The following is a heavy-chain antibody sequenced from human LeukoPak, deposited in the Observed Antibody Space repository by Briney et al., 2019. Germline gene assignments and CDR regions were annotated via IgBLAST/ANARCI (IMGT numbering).Heavy chain of an antibody. D-gene: IGHD3-9*01. Sequence: SETLSLTCAVYGGSFSGYYWSWIRQPPGKGLGWIGEINHSGSTNYNPSLKSRVTISVDTSKNQFSLKLSSVTAADTAVYYCATTPLRYFDWRSPQINYYGMDVWGQGTTVTVSS. CDR2: INHSGST. J-gene: IGHJ6*02. CDR1: GGSFSGYY. V-gene: IGHV4-34*01. CDR3: ATTPLRYFDWRSPQINYYGMDV.